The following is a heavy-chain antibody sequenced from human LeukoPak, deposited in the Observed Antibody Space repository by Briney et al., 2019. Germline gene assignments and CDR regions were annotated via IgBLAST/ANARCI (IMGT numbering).Heavy chain of an antibody. CDR1: GFTFSDEY. Sequence: PGGSLRLSCAASGFTFSDEYMRRIRQAPGQGLEWISYISASGSYTNYADSVKGRFTISRDNAKNSLYLQMNSLRAEDTAVYYCGRSRGAGPGAHFDVWGQGTLVTVSS. D-gene: IGHD6-19*01. V-gene: IGHV3-11*03. CDR2: ISASGSYT. J-gene: IGHJ4*02. CDR3: GRSRGAGPGAHFDV.